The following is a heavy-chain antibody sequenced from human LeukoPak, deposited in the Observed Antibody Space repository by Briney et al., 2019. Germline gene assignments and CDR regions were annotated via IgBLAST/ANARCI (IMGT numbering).Heavy chain of an antibody. CDR3: ARMGDYGDYPVAFDI. J-gene: IGHJ3*02. CDR1: GYTFTGYY. D-gene: IGHD4-17*01. CDR2: INPNSGGT. Sequence: APVKVSCKASGYTFTGYYMHWVRQAPGQGLEWMGWINPNSGGTNYAQKFQGWVAMTRDTSISTAYMELSRLRSDDTAVYYCARMGDYGDYPVAFDIWGQGTMVTVSS. V-gene: IGHV1-2*04.